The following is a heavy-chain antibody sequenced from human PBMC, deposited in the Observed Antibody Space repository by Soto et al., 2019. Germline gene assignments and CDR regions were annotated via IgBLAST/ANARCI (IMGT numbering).Heavy chain of an antibody. CDR1: GYTFTSYV. J-gene: IGHJ5*02. D-gene: IGHD2-15*01. V-gene: IGHV1-3*01. Sequence: ASVKVSCKASGYTFTSYVLHWVRQASGQRLERMGWINAGNDYTKYSQKFQGRVTITRDTSASTVYMELRSLRSDDTAVYYCARDGLGYCSGGSCHKFDPWGQGTLVTVSS. CDR3: ARDGLGYCSGGSCHKFDP. CDR2: INAGNDYT.